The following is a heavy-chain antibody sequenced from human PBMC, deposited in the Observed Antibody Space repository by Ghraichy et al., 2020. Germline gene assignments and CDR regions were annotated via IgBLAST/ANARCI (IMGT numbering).Heavy chain of an antibody. J-gene: IGHJ6*02. V-gene: IGHV3-48*01. CDR2: ISSSSSTI. D-gene: IGHD1-7*01. CDR1: GFTFSSYS. CDR3: ARDQTGTTPLYYYYGMDV. Sequence: GGSLRLSCAASGFTFSSYSMNWVRQAPGKGLEWVSYISSSSSTIYYADSVKGRFTISRDNAKNSLYLQMNSLRAEDTAVYYCARDQTGTTPLYYYYGMDVWGQGTTVTVSS.